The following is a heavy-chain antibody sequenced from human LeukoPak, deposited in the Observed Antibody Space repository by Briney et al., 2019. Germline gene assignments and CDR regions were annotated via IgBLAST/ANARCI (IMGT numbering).Heavy chain of an antibody. V-gene: IGHV3-30*02. Sequence: GGTLRLSCATSGFTFRNYGIHRVRQTPGKGLEWVAFTRYDGSNKYYADSVKGRFTIFRDNSKNTLYLQMNSLRAEDTAVYFCAKDLGTHSSSFYFEYWGQGTLVTVSS. CDR3: AKDLGTHSSSFYFEY. CDR2: TRYDGSNK. D-gene: IGHD6-6*01. CDR1: GFTFRNYG. J-gene: IGHJ4*02.